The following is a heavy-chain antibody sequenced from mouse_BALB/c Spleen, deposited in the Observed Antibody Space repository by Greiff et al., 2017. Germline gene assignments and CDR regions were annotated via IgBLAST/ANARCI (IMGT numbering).Heavy chain of an antibody. Sequence: VQLKESGPELVKPGASVKMSCKASGYTFTSYVMHWVKQKPGQGLEWIGYINPYNDGTKYNEKFKGKATLTSDKSSSTAYMELSSLTSEDSAVYYCARSGYGSSPYYFDYWGQGTTLTVSS. CDR3: ARSGYGSSPYYFDY. J-gene: IGHJ2*01. D-gene: IGHD1-1*01. CDR1: GYTFTSYV. V-gene: IGHV1-14*01. CDR2: INPYNDGT.